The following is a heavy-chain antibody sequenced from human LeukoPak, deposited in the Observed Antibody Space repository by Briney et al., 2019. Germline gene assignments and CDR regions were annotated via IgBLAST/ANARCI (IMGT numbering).Heavy chain of an antibody. CDR2: ISSSSSTI. V-gene: IGHV3-48*04. CDR1: GFTFSSYS. Sequence: GGSLRLSCAASGFTFSSYSMNWVRQAPGKGLEWVSYISSSSSTIYYADSVKGRFTVSRDNAKNSLYLQMNSPRAEDTAVYFCASQYTSSRIFDDWGQGTLVTVSS. D-gene: IGHD6-13*01. J-gene: IGHJ4*02. CDR3: ASQYTSSRIFDD.